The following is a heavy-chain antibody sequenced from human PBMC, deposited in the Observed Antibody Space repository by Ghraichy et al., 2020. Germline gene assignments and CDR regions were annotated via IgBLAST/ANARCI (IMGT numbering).Heavy chain of an antibody. CDR1: GGSFSAYY. D-gene: IGHD6-13*01. CDR2: INHSGST. Sequence: SETLSLTCAVYGGSFSAYYWSWIRQPPGKGLEWIGEINHSGSTNYNPSLKSRVTISVDTSKNQFSLKLSSVTAADTAVYYCARGGDSSSWWMIKNWFDPWGQGTLVTVSS. V-gene: IGHV4-34*01. J-gene: IGHJ5*02. CDR3: ARGGDSSSWWMIKNWFDP.